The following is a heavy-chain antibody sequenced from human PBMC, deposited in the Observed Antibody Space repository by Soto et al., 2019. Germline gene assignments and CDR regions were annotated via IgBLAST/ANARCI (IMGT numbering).Heavy chain of an antibody. CDR2: IYYSGST. J-gene: IGHJ4*02. CDR3: ARAELHLHL. CDR1: GGSISSSNYY. Sequence: TPETLSLTCTVSGGSISSSNYYWSWIRQPPGKGLEWIGYIYYSGSTYYNPSLKSRVTISVDTSKNQFSLKLSSVTAADTAVYYCARAELHLHLWGQGTLVTSPQ. V-gene: IGHV4-30-4*01. D-gene: IGHD1-7*01.